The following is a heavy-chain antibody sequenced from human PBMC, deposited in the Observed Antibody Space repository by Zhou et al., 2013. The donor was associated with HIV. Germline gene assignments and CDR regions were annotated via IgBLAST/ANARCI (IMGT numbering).Heavy chain of an antibody. V-gene: IGHV1-2*02. CDR3: ARGSEDIVVVPAAYPWFDP. CDR2: INPNSGGT. Sequence: QVQLVQSVSEVKKSGASVNISCKTSGYTFTGYYMHWVRQAPGQGLEWMGWINPNSGGTNYAQKFQGRVTMTRDTSISTAYMELSRLRSDDTAVYYCARGSEDIVVVPAAYPWFDPWGQGTLVTVSS. D-gene: IGHD2-2*01. CDR1: GYTFTGYY. J-gene: IGHJ5*02.